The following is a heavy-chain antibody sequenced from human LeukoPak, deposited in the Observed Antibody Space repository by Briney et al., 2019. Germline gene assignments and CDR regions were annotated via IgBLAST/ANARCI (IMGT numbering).Heavy chain of an antibody. Sequence: GGSLRLSCAASGFTVDDYTMTWVRQAPGKGLEWVSSISSVNGYIYYADSVKGRFTISRDNSKNTLYLQMNSLRAEDTAVYYCAQDRAWIEFYFWGQGTLVTVSS. D-gene: IGHD5-12*01. CDR3: AQDRAWIEFYF. CDR2: ISSVNGYI. V-gene: IGHV3-21*04. J-gene: IGHJ4*02. CDR1: GFTVDDYT.